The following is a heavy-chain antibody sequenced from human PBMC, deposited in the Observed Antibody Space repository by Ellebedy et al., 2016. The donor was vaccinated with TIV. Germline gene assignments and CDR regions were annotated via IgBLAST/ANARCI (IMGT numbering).Heavy chain of an antibody. CDR1: GFTFSIYA. D-gene: IGHD1-26*01. CDR3: AKVSGSQWELLDY. CDR2: IGGST. Sequence: PGGSLRLSCAASGFTFSIYAMTWVRQAPGKGLEWVSTIGGSTYYADSVKGRFTISRDNSKNTVYLQMNSLRVEDTAIYYCAKVSGSQWELLDYWGQGTLVTVSS. J-gene: IGHJ4*02. V-gene: IGHV3-23*01.